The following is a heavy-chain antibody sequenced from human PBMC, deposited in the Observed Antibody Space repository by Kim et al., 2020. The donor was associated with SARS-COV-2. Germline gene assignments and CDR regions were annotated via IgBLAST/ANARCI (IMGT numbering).Heavy chain of an antibody. J-gene: IGHJ4*01. CDR1: GASVRSDNSC. CDR3: ARKPIYSGAFYYFDY. CDR2: IHYTGNT. V-gene: IGHV4-39*01. D-gene: IGHD2-21*01. Sequence: SETLSLTCTVSGASVRSDNSCWGWIRQPPGQGLQWIASIHYTGNTYYDPSLRSRVTISRDTSKNQFSLSLSSLTAADTAVYYCARKPIYSGAFYYFDYWG.